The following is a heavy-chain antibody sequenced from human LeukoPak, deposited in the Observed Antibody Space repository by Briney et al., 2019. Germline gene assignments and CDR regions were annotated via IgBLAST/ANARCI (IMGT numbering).Heavy chain of an antibody. V-gene: IGHV4-59*10. CDR3: ARAGYSSSWYDSNYYYYMDV. D-gene: IGHD6-13*01. J-gene: IGHJ6*03. CDR2: IYTSGST. CDR1: GGSFSGYY. Sequence: SETLSLTCAVYGGSFSGYYWSWIRQPAGKGLEWIGRIYTSGSTNYNPSLKSRVTMSVDTSKNQFSLKLSSVTAPDTAVYYCARAGYSSSWYDSNYYYYMDVWGKGTTVTISS.